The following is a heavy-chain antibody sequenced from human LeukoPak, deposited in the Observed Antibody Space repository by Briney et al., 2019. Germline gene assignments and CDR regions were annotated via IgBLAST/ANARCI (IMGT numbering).Heavy chain of an antibody. D-gene: IGHD3-3*01. J-gene: IGHJ6*03. CDR3: ARGADYDFWSGVYYYYMDV. CDR1: GFTFSSYS. CDR2: ISSSSSYI. Sequence: GGSLRLSCAASGFTFSSYSMNWVRQAPGKGLEWVSSISSSSSYIYYADSVKGRFTISRDNAKNSLYLQMNSLRAEDTAMYYCARGADYDFWSGVYYYYMDVWGKGTTVTVSS. V-gene: IGHV3-21*01.